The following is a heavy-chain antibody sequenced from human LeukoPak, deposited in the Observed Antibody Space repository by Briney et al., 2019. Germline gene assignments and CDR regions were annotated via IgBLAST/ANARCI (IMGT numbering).Heavy chain of an antibody. CDR3: ARDLGYCSGTSSCGRYFDS. V-gene: IGHV3-7*01. D-gene: IGHD2-2*01. CDR2: IKQDGSEK. J-gene: IGHJ4*02. Sequence: PGGSLRLSCAASGFTFSSYWMSWVRQAPGKGLEWVANIKQDGSEKYYVDSVKGRFTISRDNAKNSLYLQMNSLRAEDTAVYYCARDLGYCSGTSSCGRYFDSWGQGTLVTVSS. CDR1: GFTFSSYW.